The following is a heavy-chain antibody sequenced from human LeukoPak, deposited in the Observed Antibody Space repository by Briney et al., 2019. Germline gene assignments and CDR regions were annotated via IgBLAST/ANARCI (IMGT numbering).Heavy chain of an antibody. J-gene: IGHJ6*02. D-gene: IGHD3-10*01. CDR1: GFTFTNFA. Sequence: GGSLRLSCGASGFTFTNFAMSWVRQAPGKGLEWVSVISDSGITTYYADSVKGRFAISRDNSKNTLSLQMNSLSAEDTAVYYCAKWGVWFGSVNYYGMYVWGQGTTVTVSS. CDR2: ISDSGITT. V-gene: IGHV3-23*01. CDR3: AKWGVWFGSVNYYGMYV.